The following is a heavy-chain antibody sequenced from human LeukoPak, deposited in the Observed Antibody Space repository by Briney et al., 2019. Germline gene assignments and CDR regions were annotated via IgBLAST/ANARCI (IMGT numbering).Heavy chain of an antibody. V-gene: IGHV3-23*01. CDR3: ARGAQRIMITFGGVIVTEGFDP. Sequence: GGSLRLSCAASGFTFSSYAMSWVRQAPGKGLEWVSAINGRGGSTYYADSVKGRFTISRDNSKNTLYLQMNSLRAEDTAVYYCARGAQRIMITFGGVIVTEGFDPWGQGTLVTVSS. CDR2: INGRGGST. J-gene: IGHJ5*02. D-gene: IGHD3-16*02. CDR1: GFTFSSYA.